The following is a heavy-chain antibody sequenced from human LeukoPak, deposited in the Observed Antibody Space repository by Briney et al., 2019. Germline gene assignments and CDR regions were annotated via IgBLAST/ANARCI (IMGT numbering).Heavy chain of an antibody. D-gene: IGHD3-10*01. CDR3: ARDSGTTGEVKFDP. CDR1: GGSISSYY. V-gene: IGHV4-4*07. CDR2: IYTSGST. J-gene: IGHJ5*02. Sequence: SETLSLTCTVSGGSISSYYWSWIRQPARKGLEWIGRIYTSGSTTYNPSLKSRVTMSVDTSKNQFSLKLRSVTAVDTAVYYCARDSGTTGEVKFDPWGQGTLVTVSS.